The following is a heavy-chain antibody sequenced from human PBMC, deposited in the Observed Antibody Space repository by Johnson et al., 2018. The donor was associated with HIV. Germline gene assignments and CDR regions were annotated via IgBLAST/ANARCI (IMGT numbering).Heavy chain of an antibody. V-gene: IGHV3-30*02. CDR2: IRYDGSNK. CDR3: AGQTLRAFDV. CDR1: GFTFSDYG. J-gene: IGHJ3*01. Sequence: QVQLVESGGGVVQPGGSLRLSCAASGFTFSDYGMHWVRQAPGKGLEWVAFIRYDGSNKYYADSVKGRFTFSRDNSKNTVFLQMNRLTAEDTAVYYCAGQTLRAFDVWGPGTMVTVSS.